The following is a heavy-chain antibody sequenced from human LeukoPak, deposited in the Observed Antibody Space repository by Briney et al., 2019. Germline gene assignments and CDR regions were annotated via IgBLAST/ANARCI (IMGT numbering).Heavy chain of an antibody. CDR1: GYTFSGYT. V-gene: IGHV1-2*02. CDR3: ARDAVAMDV. J-gene: IGHJ6*04. CDR2: INPNNGGT. D-gene: IGHD2-15*01. Sequence: ASVKVSCKASGYTFSGYTVHWVRQAPGQGLEWMGWINPNNGGTNYAQNFQGRVTMTRDTSINTAYMELSRLRSDDTAVYYCARDAVAMDVWGEGTTVSVSS.